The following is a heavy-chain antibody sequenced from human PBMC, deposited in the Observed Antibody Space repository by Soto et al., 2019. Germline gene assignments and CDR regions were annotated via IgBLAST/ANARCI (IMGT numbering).Heavy chain of an antibody. J-gene: IGHJ5*02. Sequence: SETLSLTCIVSGGSISSSSYYWGWIRQPPGKGLEWIGSIYYSGSTYYNPSLKSRVTISVDTSKNQFSLKLSSVTAADTAVFYCARHRARKWFDPWGQGTLVTVSS. D-gene: IGHD6-6*01. CDR1: GGSISSSSYY. CDR3: ARHRARKWFDP. V-gene: IGHV4-39*01. CDR2: IYYSGST.